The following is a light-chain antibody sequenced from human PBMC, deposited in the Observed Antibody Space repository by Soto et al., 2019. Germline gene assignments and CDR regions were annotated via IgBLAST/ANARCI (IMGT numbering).Light chain of an antibody. CDR1: RSNIGAGYA. J-gene: IGLJ2*01. CDR3: QSYATSLSASV. Sequence: QPVLTQPPSVSGAPGQRVTISCTGSRSNIGAGYAVHWYQQLPGTAPKLLIYDNTNRPSGVPDRFSASESSTSASLAITGLQSEDEADYYCQSYATSLSASVFGGGTKLTVL. CDR2: DNT. V-gene: IGLV1-40*01.